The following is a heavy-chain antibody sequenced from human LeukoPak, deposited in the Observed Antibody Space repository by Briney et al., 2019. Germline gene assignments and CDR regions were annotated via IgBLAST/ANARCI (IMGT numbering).Heavy chain of an antibody. Sequence: GGSLRLSCAASGFTVSSNYMSWVRQAPGKGLEWVSVTYSGGSTYYADSVKGRFTISRHNSKNTLYLQMNSLRAEDTAVYYCAGGYPPIAVAGTFIAFDYWGQGTLVTVSS. CDR3: AGGYPPIAVAGTFIAFDY. CDR1: GFTVSSNY. J-gene: IGHJ4*02. CDR2: TYSGGST. V-gene: IGHV3-53*04. D-gene: IGHD6-19*01.